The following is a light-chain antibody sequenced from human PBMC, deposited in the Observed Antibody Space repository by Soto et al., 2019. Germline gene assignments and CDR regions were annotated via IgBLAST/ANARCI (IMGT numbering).Light chain of an antibody. J-gene: IGKJ2*01. CDR3: QQRSNWPPYT. V-gene: IGKV3D-20*02. CDR2: GAS. Sequence: EIVLTQSPGTLSLSPGERATLSCRASQGLSSSYLAWYQQKPGQAPRLLIYGASSRATGIPARFSGSGSGTDFTLTISSLEPEDFAVYYCQQRSNWPPYTFGQGTKLEIK. CDR1: QGLSSSY.